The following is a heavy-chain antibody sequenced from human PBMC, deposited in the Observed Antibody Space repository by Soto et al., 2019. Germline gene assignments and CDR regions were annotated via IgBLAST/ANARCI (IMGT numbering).Heavy chain of an antibody. J-gene: IGHJ4*02. CDR3: AKLRDFVVLPAGVLDY. CDR1: GGSISSGGYY. V-gene: IGHV4-31*03. Sequence: TLSLTCTVSGGSISSGGYYWSWIRQHPGKGLEWIGYIYYSGSTYYNPSLKSRVTISVDTLYLQMNSLRTEDTAIYYCAKLRDFVVLPAGVLDYWGPGTLVTVSS. CDR2: IYYSGST. D-gene: IGHD2-8*01.